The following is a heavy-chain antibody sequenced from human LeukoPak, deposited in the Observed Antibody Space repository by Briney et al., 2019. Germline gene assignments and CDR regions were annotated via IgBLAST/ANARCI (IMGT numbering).Heavy chain of an antibody. CDR2: IYYSGST. J-gene: IGHJ4*02. Sequence: SETLSLTCTVSGDSMSSYYWSWIRQPPGKGLEWIGYIYYSGSTNYNPSLKSRVTISVDTSKSQFSLKLSSVTAADTAVYYCARHGYFYGKYYFDYWGQGTLVTVSS. V-gene: IGHV4-59*08. CDR1: GDSMSSYY. D-gene: IGHD5-18*01. CDR3: ARHGYFYGKYYFDY.